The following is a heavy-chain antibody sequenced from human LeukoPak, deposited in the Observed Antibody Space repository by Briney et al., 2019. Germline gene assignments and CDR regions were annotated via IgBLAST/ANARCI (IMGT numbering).Heavy chain of an antibody. CDR2: IYYSGST. V-gene: IGHV4-59*01. Sequence: SETLSLTCTVSGASISSYYWSWIRQPPGKGLEWXGYIYYSGSTNYNPALKSRVTTSEDTSKNQISLKLSSVTAADTAVYYCARVRGYYDSSGYDYWGQGTLVTVSS. CDR1: GASISSYY. J-gene: IGHJ4*02. CDR3: ARVRGYYDSSGYDY. D-gene: IGHD3-22*01.